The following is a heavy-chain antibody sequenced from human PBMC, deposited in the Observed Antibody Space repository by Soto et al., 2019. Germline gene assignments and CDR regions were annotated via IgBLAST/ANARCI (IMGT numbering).Heavy chain of an antibody. CDR1: GFTFSSYG. CDR2: ISYDGSNK. D-gene: IGHD6-13*01. Sequence: QVQLVESGGGVVQPGRSLRLSCAASGFTFSSYGMHWVRQAPGKGLEWVAVISYDGSNKYYADSVKGRFTISGDNSKNTLYLQMNSLRAEDTAVYYCAKDLGIASYFDYWGQGTLVTVSS. J-gene: IGHJ4*02. V-gene: IGHV3-30*18. CDR3: AKDLGIASYFDY.